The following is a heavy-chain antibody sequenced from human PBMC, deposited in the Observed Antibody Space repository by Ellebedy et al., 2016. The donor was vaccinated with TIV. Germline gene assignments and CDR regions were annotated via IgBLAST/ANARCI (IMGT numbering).Heavy chain of an antibody. CDR1: GFTFDDYA. J-gene: IGHJ4*02. V-gene: IGHV3-9*01. Sequence: GGSLRLXXAASGFTFDDYAMHWVRQAPGKGLEWVSGISWNSGTTDYADFVKGRFTISRDNAKNSLHLQMNRLRADDTAFYYCARDLRITARDYYLDYWGQGTLVTVSS. CDR3: ARDLRITARDYYLDY. D-gene: IGHD6-6*01. CDR2: ISWNSGTT.